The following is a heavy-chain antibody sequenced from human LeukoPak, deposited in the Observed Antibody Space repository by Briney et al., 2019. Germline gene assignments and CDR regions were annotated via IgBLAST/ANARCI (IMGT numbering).Heavy chain of an antibody. V-gene: IGHV4-59*11. J-gene: IGHJ6*03. Sequence: SETLALTCTVSGGSISSHYWSWIRQPPGKGLEWIGYIYYSGSTNYNPSLKSRVTISVDTSKNQFSLKLSSVTAADTAVYYCARVHSSSWYYYYYYMDVWGKGTTVTVSS. CDR2: IYYSGST. CDR1: GGSISSHY. D-gene: IGHD6-13*01. CDR3: ARVHSSSWYYYYYYMDV.